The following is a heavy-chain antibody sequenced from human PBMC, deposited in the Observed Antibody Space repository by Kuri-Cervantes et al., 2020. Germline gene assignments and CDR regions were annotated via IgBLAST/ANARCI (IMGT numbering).Heavy chain of an antibody. J-gene: IGHJ4*02. Sequence: LRLSCTVSGGSISSYYWSWIRQPPGKGLEWIGYIYYSGSTYYNPSLKSRVTISVDTSKNQFSLKLSSVTAADTAVYYCAREPGSGSYYWGQGTLVTVSS. V-gene: IGHV4-30-4*08. CDR2: IYYSGST. CDR1: GGSISSYY. CDR3: AREPGSGSYY. D-gene: IGHD3-10*01.